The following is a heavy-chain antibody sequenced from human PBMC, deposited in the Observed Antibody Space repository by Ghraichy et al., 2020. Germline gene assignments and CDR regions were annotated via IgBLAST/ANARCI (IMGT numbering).Heavy chain of an antibody. D-gene: IGHD2-15*01. Sequence: SETLSLTCSVSGGSISSHYWSWIRQPAGKGLEYIGRIYASGSFDYNPSLKSRVTLSMDTSKNQFSLKLNSVPAAETAVYYCARGPTFYYGVDVWGRGTTVTVSS. V-gene: IGHV4-4*07. J-gene: IGHJ6*02. CDR1: GGSISSHY. CDR2: IYASGSF. CDR3: ARGPTFYYGVDV.